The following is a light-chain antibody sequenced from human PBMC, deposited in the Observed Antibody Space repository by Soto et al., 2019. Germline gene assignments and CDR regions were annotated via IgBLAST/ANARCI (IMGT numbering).Light chain of an antibody. CDR2: TTS. V-gene: IGKV3-15*01. Sequence: EIVMTQSPATLSVSPGERATLSCRASQSVSTNLAWYQQKTGQAPRLLIYTTSTRATGVPPRFSGSGSGTEFSLTISSLQAEDVAVYYCQQYSNWPGRTFGPGTKVDIK. CDR3: QQYSNWPGRT. CDR1: QSVSTN. J-gene: IGKJ3*01.